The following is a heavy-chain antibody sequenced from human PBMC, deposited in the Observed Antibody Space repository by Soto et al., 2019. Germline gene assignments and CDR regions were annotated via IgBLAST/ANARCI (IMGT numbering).Heavy chain of an antibody. V-gene: IGHV1-58*02. CDR1: GFTFTSSA. D-gene: IGHD2-2*01. J-gene: IGHJ5*02. Sequence: SVKVSCKASGFTFTSSAMQWVLQARGQRLEWIGWIVVGSGNTNYAQKFQERVTITRDMSTSTAYMELSSLRSEDTAVYYCAADLGIYCSSTSCGEYNWFDPWGQGTLVTVSS. CDR2: IVVGSGNT. CDR3: AADLGIYCSSTSCGEYNWFDP.